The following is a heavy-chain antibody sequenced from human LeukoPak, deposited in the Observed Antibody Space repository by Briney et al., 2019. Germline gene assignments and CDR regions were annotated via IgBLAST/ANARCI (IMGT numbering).Heavy chain of an antibody. CDR3: AKDGDGYYGSGSYSDY. CDR2: ISSSSSYI. CDR1: GFTFSSYS. J-gene: IGHJ4*02. V-gene: IGHV3-21*01. D-gene: IGHD3-10*01. Sequence: GGSLRLSCAASGFTFSSYSMNWVRQAPGKGLEWVSSISSSSSYIYYADSVKGRFTISRDNAKNSLYLQMNSLRAEDTAVYYCAKDGDGYYGSGSYSDYWGQGTLVTVSS.